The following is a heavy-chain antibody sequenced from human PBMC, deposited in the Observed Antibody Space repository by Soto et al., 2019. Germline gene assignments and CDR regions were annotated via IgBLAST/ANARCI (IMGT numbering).Heavy chain of an antibody. CDR1: GFTFSSYG. J-gene: IGHJ4*02. CDR2: ISYDGSNK. D-gene: IGHD3-16*02. CDR3: AKVHAGGTYYDYIWGSYHTDY. Sequence: VQLVESGGGVVQPGRSLRLSCAASGFTFSSYGMHWVRQAPGKGLEWVAVISYDGSNKYYADSVKGRFTISRDNSKNTLYLQMNSLRAEDTAVYYCAKVHAGGTYYDYIWGSYHTDYWGQGTLVTVSS. V-gene: IGHV3-30*18.